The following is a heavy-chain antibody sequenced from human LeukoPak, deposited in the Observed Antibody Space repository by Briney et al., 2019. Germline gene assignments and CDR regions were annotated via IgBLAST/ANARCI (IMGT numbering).Heavy chain of an antibody. CDR2: ISPDGSST. V-gene: IGHV3-74*01. CDR3: ARHRSGGSQDDAFDI. CDR1: GFTFSNYW. D-gene: IGHD2-15*01. J-gene: IGHJ3*02. Sequence: GGSLRLSCAASGFTFSNYWMHWVRQAPGKVLVWVSRISPDGSSTSYGDSVKGRFTISRQNAKNSLFLQMNSLRAEDTAVYYCARHRSGGSQDDAFDIWGQGTLVTVSS.